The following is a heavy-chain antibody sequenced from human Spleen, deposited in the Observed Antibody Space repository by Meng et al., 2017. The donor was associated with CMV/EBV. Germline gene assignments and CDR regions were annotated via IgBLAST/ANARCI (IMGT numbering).Heavy chain of an antibody. D-gene: IGHD2-2*01. J-gene: IGHJ4*02. Sequence: GESLKISCAASGFTVSSNYMSWVRQAPGKGLEWVSVIYSGGSTYYADSVKGRFTISRDNSKNTLYLQMNSLRAEDTAVYYCARGDFVAAPAASHHLDFWGQGTLVTVSS. CDR2: IYSGGST. CDR3: ARGDFVAAPAASHHLDF. V-gene: IGHV3-66*02. CDR1: GFTVSSNY.